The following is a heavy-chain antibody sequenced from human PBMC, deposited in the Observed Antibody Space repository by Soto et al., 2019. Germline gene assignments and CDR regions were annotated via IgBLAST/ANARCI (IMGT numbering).Heavy chain of an antibody. CDR3: AREESGNYYYGMDV. Sequence: ASVKVSCKASGYTFTSYGISWVRQAPGQGLEWMGWISAYSGNTNYAQKFQGRVTMTRDTSTSTVYMELRSLRSEDTAVYYCAREESGNYYYGMDVWGQGTTVTVSS. J-gene: IGHJ6*02. V-gene: IGHV1-18*01. CDR2: ISAYSGNT. CDR1: GYTFTSYG. D-gene: IGHD1-26*01.